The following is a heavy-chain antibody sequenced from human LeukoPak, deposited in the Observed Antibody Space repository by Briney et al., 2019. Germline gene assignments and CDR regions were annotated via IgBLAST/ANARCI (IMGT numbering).Heavy chain of an antibody. CDR2: IRYDGSNE. D-gene: IGHD5-24*01. Sequence: GRSLRLSCAASGFTFSSYDMHWVRQAPGKGPEWVAIIRYDGSNENYADSVKGRFTISRDNSEKTLYLQMNSLRAEDTAVYYCARSRYNLDYWGQGTLVTVSS. CDR3: ARSRYNLDY. CDR1: GFTFSSYD. J-gene: IGHJ4*02. V-gene: IGHV3-33*01.